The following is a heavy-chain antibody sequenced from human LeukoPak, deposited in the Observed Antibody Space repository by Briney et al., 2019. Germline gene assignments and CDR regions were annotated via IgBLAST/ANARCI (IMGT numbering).Heavy chain of an antibody. J-gene: IGHJ4*02. CDR3: SRGAWGYYDSSGYYLIFDY. D-gene: IGHD3-22*01. Sequence: PSETLSLTCTVSGGSISSYYWSWIRQPPGKGLEWIGYIYYSGSTNYNPSLKSRVTISVDTSKNQFSLKLSSGTAADTAVYYCSRGAWGYYDSSGYYLIFDYWGQGTLVTVSS. CDR2: IYYSGST. V-gene: IGHV4-59*01. CDR1: GGSISSYY.